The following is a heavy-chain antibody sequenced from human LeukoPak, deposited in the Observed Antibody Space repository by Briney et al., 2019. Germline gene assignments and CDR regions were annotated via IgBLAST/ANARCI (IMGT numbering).Heavy chain of an antibody. Sequence: SPLSASGSSTYYADSVKGRFTISRDSSKSTLYLQMNSLRAEDTAVYYCAKGVGWHLFYFDYWGRGTLVTVSS. J-gene: IGHJ4*02. CDR3: AKGVGWHLFYFDY. D-gene: IGHD2-15*01. CDR2: LSASGSST. V-gene: IGHV3-23*01.